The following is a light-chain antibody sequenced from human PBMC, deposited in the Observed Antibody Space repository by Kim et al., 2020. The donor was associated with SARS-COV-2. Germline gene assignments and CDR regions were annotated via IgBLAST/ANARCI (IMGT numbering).Light chain of an antibody. CDR3: QVWDSSADHHVV. J-gene: IGLJ2*01. CDR2: YDS. CDR1: NIGTKS. V-gene: IGLV3-21*04. Sequence: PGKTATITSGGNNIGTKSVHWYPQRPGQAPILVISYDSDRPSGIPERFSGSNSGNTATLTISRVEAGDEADYYCQVWDSSADHHVVFGGGTQLTVL.